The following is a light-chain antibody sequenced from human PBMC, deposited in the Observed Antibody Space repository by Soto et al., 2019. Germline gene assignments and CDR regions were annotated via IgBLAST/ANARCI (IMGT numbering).Light chain of an antibody. CDR3: QQFHSISPT. CDR1: QSISSW. Sequence: DILMTQSPSTLSASVGDRVTITCRASQSISSWLAWYQQKPGKAPKLLVYKASSLESGVPSRFSGSGSGTEFTLTISSLQPDDFATYYCQQFHSISPTFGQGTKVEIK. J-gene: IGKJ1*01. CDR2: KAS. V-gene: IGKV1-5*03.